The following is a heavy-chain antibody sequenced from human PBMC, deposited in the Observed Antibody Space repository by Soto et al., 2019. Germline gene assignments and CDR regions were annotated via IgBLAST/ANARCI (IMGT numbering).Heavy chain of an antibody. Sequence: SETLSLTCAVFGGSFSAYHWTWVRQPPGKGLEWIGDISHSGSTNYNPSLKSRVTISIDTSKNQFSLMLSSVTAADTAVYYCARVASKLATISWFDSWGQGSLVTVSS. CDR1: GGSFSAYH. J-gene: IGHJ5*01. CDR2: ISHSGST. CDR3: ARVASKLATISWFDS. V-gene: IGHV4-34*01. D-gene: IGHD5-12*01.